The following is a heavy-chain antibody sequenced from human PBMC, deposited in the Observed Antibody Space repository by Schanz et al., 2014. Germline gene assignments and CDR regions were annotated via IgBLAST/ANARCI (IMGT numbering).Heavy chain of an antibody. CDR1: GGSISSYY. V-gene: IGHV4-59*01. CDR3: AKAGSGWSAAGYYY. J-gene: IGHJ4*01. Sequence: QLQLQESGPGLVKPSETLSLTCTVSGGSISSYYWSWIRQPPGKGLEWIGYIYYSGDTNYNPSLKSRVTISVDTSKNQFSLKLTSVTAADTAVYYCAKAGSGWSAAGYYYWGHGTLVAVSS. CDR2: IYYSGDT. D-gene: IGHD6-19*01.